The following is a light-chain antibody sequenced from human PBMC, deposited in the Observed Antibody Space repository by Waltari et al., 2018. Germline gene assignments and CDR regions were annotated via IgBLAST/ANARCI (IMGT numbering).Light chain of an antibody. J-gene: IGLJ3*02. CDR1: NIRRNG. CDR3: QVWDSGSDQGV. CDR2: DDD. V-gene: IGLV3-21*02. Sequence: SYVLSQSPSVSVAPGQTARITCWGNNIRRNGLHWSQQKPGQAPVLVIYDDDDRPSGIPERFSGSNSGNLATLTITRVEAGDEADYYCQVWDSGSDQGVFGGGTKLTVL.